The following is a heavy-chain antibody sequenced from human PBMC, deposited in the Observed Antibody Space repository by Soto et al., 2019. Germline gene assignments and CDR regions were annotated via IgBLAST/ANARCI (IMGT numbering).Heavy chain of an antibody. D-gene: IGHD3-3*01. CDR2: IKSKTDGGTT. J-gene: IGHJ3*02. CDR3: TTAYVLRFLEWFTNDAFDI. CDR1: GFTFSNAW. V-gene: IGHV3-15*07. Sequence: GGSLRLSCAASGFTFSNAWMNWVRQAPGKGLEWVGRIKSKTDGGTTDYAAPVKGRFTISRDDSKNTLYLQMNSLKTEDTAVYYCTTAYVLRFLEWFTNDAFDIWGQGTMVTVSS.